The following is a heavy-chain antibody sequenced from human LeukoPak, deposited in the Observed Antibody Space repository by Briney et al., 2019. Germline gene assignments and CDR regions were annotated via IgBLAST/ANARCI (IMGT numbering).Heavy chain of an antibody. J-gene: IGHJ4*02. CDR3: ATEGYAGRNFDY. Sequence: ETLSLTCAVYGGSFSGNYWSWIRQPLGKGLEWIGEINHSGSTNYNPSLKSRVTISADTSKNQFSLKLSSVTAADTAVYYCATEGYAGRNFDYWGQGTLVTVSS. CDR2: INHSGST. V-gene: IGHV4-34*01. D-gene: IGHD2-8*01. CDR1: GGSFSGNY.